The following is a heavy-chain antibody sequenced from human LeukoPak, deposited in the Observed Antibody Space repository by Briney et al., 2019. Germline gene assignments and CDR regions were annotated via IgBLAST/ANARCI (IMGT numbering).Heavy chain of an antibody. D-gene: IGHD3-10*02. J-gene: IGHJ6*04. CDR1: GFFFKAYG. V-gene: IGHV3-21*01. CDR2: ISSSSSYI. CDR3: AELGITMIGGV. Sequence: GGSLRLSCTASGFFFKAYGMNWVRQAPGKGLEWVSSISSSSSYIYYADSVKGRFTISRDNAKNSLYLQMNSLRAEDTAVYYCAELGITMIGGVWGKGTTVTISS.